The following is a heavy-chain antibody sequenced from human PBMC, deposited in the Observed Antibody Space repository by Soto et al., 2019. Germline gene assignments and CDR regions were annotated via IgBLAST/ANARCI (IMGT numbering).Heavy chain of an antibody. V-gene: IGHV4-39*01. Sequence: SETLSLTCSVSGGSISSTGYSWGWIRQPPGKGLEWIGNVFYSWRTDYNPSLKSRVTVSVDASKNQFSLQLISVTAADTSVYYWASHPGYSSTPRFYFDSWGQGTLVTVSS. CDR1: GGSISSTGYS. D-gene: IGHD6-13*01. J-gene: IGHJ4*02. CDR3: ASHPGYSSTPRFYFDS. CDR2: VFYSWRT.